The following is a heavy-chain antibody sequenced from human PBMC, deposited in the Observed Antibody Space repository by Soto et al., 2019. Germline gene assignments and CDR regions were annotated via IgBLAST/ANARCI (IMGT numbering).Heavy chain of an antibody. Sequence: SETLSLTCTVSGGAISTYYWTWIRQPAGKGLEWIGRIYSSGSTKYNPSLQSRVTMSLDTSNNQFSLRLTSVTAADTAVYYCARGQTFIDCLDPWGKGTVVTVPS. J-gene: IGHJ5*02. V-gene: IGHV4-4*07. CDR2: IYSSGST. D-gene: IGHD3-16*02. CDR1: GGAISTYY. CDR3: ARGQTFIDCLDP.